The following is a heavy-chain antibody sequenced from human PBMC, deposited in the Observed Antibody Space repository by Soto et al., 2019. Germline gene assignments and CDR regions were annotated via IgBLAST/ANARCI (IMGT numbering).Heavy chain of an antibody. CDR3: AKAGSGWRVDY. CDR2: IDYDGSGT. Sequence: GGSLRLSCAASGFTFSSHWFHWVRQAPGKGLVWVSRIDYDGSGTNYADSVKGRFTISRDNAKNTVYLQMDSLRAEDTAVYYCAKAGSGWRVDYWGQGTLVTVSS. D-gene: IGHD6-25*01. J-gene: IGHJ4*02. V-gene: IGHV3-74*01. CDR1: GFTFSSHW.